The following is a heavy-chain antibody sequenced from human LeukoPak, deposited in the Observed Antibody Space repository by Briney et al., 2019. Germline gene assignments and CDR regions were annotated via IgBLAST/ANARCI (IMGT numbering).Heavy chain of an antibody. CDR2: INSDGSST. J-gene: IGHJ4*02. CDR1: GFTFSSYW. Sequence: PGGSLRLSCAASGFTFSSYWMHWVRQAPGKGLVWVSRINSDGSSTSYADSVKGRFTISRDNAKNTLYLQMNSLRAEDTAVYYCARGPPIYYGSGSYSNWGQGTLVTVSS. D-gene: IGHD3-10*01. CDR3: ARGPPIYYGSGSYSN. V-gene: IGHV3-74*01.